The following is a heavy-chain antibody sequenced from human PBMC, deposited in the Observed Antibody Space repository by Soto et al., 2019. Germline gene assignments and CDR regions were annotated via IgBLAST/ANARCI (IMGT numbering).Heavy chain of an antibody. Sequence: QAQLVQSGAEMKKPGASVKVSCKATGYTFSAYTMNWVRQAPGQSLEWMGWIKAGSGNTKYSQNLQGRVSITRDTSASTVYMELTGLTSEDTAVYYCARDTETLGPRANDALDIWGQGTMVTVSS. J-gene: IGHJ3*02. D-gene: IGHD3-3*02. V-gene: IGHV1-3*01. CDR2: IKAGSGNT. CDR3: ARDTETLGPRANDALDI. CDR1: GYTFSAYT.